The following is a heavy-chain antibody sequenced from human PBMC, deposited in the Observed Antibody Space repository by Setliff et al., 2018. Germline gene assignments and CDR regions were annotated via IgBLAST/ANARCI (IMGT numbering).Heavy chain of an antibody. CDR2: ISGSGGST. CDR3: ARDHAYGSRFYYYYYGMDV. V-gene: IGHV3-23*01. Sequence: GGSLRLSCAASGFTFRSYTMNWVRQAPGKGLEWVSAISGSGGSTYYADSVKGRFTISRDNSKNTLYLQMNSLRAEDTAVYYCARDHAYGSRFYYYYYGMDVWGQGTTVTVSS. D-gene: IGHD3-10*01. CDR1: GFTFRSYT. J-gene: IGHJ6*02.